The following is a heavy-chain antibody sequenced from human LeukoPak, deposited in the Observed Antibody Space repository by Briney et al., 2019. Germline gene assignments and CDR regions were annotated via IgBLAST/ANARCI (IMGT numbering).Heavy chain of an antibody. CDR2: INHSGST. J-gene: IGHJ5*02. Sequence: PSETLSLTCAVYGGSFSGYYWSWIRQPPGKGLEWIGEINHSGSTNYNPSLESRVTISVDTSKNQFSLKLSSVTAADTAVYYCARGRSWVRWFDPWGQGTLVTVSS. V-gene: IGHV4-34*01. D-gene: IGHD6-13*01. CDR3: ARGRSWVRWFDP. CDR1: GGSFSGYY.